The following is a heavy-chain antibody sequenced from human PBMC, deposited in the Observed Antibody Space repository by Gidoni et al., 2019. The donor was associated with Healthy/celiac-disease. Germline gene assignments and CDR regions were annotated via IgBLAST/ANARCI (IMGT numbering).Heavy chain of an antibody. CDR3: AKDIGGSIAAAQLQL. Sequence: EVQLVESGGGLVQPGRSLRLSCAASGFTFDDYAMHWVRQAPGKGLEWVSGISWNSGSIGYADSVKGRFTISRDNAKNSLYLQMNSLRAEDTALYYCAKDIGGSIAAAQLQLWGQGTLVTVSS. CDR2: ISWNSGSI. D-gene: IGHD6-13*01. CDR1: GFTFDDYA. J-gene: IGHJ4*02. V-gene: IGHV3-9*01.